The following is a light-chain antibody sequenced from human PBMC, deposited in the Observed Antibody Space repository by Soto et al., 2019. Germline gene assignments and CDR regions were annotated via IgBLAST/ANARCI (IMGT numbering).Light chain of an antibody. V-gene: IGKV3-20*01. CDR2: GAS. CDR3: QHYGSSPFT. J-gene: IGKJ3*01. Sequence: EIVLTQSPGTLSLSPGERATLSCRASQSVSSSYLAWYQQKPGQAPRLLVYGASSRATGIPDRFSGSGSGTDLTLTISRVEPEDFALYYCQHYGSSPFTFGHGTRVDIK. CDR1: QSVSSSY.